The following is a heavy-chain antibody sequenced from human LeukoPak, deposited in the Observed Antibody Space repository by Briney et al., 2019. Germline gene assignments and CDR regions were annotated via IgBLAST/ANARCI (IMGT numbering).Heavy chain of an antibody. D-gene: IGHD1-26*01. Sequence: GGSLRLSWVVLGFTFSSYGMSWVGQAPGKGLEWVANIKQDGGEENYVDSVKGRFTISRDNAKNSLSLQMNSLRAEDTAFYYCARDSPIVGATGASDIWGQGTMVTVSS. CDR2: IKQDGGEE. J-gene: IGHJ3*02. CDR1: GFTFSSYG. CDR3: ARDSPIVGATGASDI. V-gene: IGHV3-7*01.